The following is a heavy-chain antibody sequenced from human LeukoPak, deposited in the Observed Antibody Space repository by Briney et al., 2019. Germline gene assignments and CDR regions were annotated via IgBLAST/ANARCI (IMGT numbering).Heavy chain of an antibody. J-gene: IGHJ3*02. D-gene: IGHD4-17*01. Sequence: SETLSLTCTVSGGSISISSYYRGWIRQPPGKGLEWIVSIYYSGSTYYNPSLKSRVTISVDTSKNQFSLKLSSVTAADTAVYYCARTPRTTVTTLGAFDIWGQGTMVTVSS. CDR1: GGSISISSYY. V-gene: IGHV4-39*01. CDR3: ARTPRTTVTTLGAFDI. CDR2: IYYSGST.